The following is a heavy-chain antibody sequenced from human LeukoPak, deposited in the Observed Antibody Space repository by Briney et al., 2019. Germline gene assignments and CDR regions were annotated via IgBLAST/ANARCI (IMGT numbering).Heavy chain of an antibody. CDR3: ARGPLRRSSSFGRAFGI. J-gene: IGHJ3*02. V-gene: IGHV4-34*01. CDR2: INHSGST. D-gene: IGHD6-6*01. CDR1: GGSFSGYY. Sequence: SETLSLTCAVYGGSFSGYYWSWIRQPPGKGLEWIGEINHSGSTNYNPSLKSRVTISVDTSKNQFSLKLSSVTAADTAVYYCARGPLRRSSSFGRAFGIWGQGTMVTVSS.